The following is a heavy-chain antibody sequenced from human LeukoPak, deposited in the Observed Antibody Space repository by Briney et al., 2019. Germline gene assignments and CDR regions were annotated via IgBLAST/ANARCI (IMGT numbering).Heavy chain of an antibody. CDR1: GASISSYH. Sequence: SETLSLTCTVSGASISSYHWSWIRQPPGKGLEWIGYIYYSGSTNYNPSLKSRVTISVDTSKNQFSLKLSSVTAADTAVYYCARAKDCGGDCYPFDYWGQGTLVTVSS. J-gene: IGHJ4*02. CDR3: ARAKDCGGDCYPFDY. V-gene: IGHV4-59*01. D-gene: IGHD2-21*02. CDR2: IYYSGST.